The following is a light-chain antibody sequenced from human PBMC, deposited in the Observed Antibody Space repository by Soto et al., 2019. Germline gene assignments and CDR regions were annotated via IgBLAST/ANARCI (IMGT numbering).Light chain of an antibody. V-gene: IGLV2-23*01. CDR2: EDI. Sequence: QSALTQPASVSGSPGQSITVSCTGTSSDVGGYDVVSWYQQHPGKAPKLIIYEDIERPSGVSSRFSGSKSGNTASLPISGLQPEDEDDYYCCSYAGRSTYVFGSGTKLTVL. CDR1: SSDVGGYDV. CDR3: CSYAGRSTYV. J-gene: IGLJ1*01.